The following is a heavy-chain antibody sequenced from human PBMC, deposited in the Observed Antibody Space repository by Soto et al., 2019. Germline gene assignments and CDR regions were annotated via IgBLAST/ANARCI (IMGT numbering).Heavy chain of an antibody. CDR1: GYTFTSYD. D-gene: IGHD4-17*01. CDR3: ARGLKYGDYSRWFGP. V-gene: IGHV1-8*01. CDR2: MNPNSGNT. Sequence: QVQLVQSGAEVKKPGASVKVSCKASGYTFTSYDINWVRQATGQGFEYLGWMNPNSGNTGYVKKFQGRVTXTXXXSXXTAYMELSSLRSEDTAVYYCARGLKYGDYSRWFGPWGPGTLVTVSS. J-gene: IGHJ5*02.